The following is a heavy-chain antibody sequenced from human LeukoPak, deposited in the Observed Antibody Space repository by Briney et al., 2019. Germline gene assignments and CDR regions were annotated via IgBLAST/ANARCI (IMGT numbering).Heavy chain of an antibody. CDR1: GGSISSSSYY. V-gene: IGHV4-39*02. Sequence: SDTLSLICTVSGGSISSSSYYCGWIRQPPGKGLEWIGSIYYSGSTYYNPSLKIRVTISVDTSKNTFSLTLTSVSPPDTAVCFCARSARYNWFDPWGQGTLVTVSS. J-gene: IGHJ5*02. CDR2: IYYSGST. CDR3: ARSARYNWFDP.